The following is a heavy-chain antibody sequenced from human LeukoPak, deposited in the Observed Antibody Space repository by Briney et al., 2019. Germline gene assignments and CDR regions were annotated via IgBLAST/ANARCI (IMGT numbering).Heavy chain of an antibody. V-gene: IGHV4-4*02. CDR2: IYHSGST. Sequence: SGTLSLTCAVSGGSISSSNWWSWVRQPPGKGLEWIGEIYHSGSTNYNPSLKGRVTISVDKSKNQFSLKLSSVTAADTAVYYCARAGGDYVWGSYCQVALDYWGQGTLVTVSS. D-gene: IGHD3-16*01. CDR3: ARAGGDYVWGSYCQVALDY. J-gene: IGHJ4*02. CDR1: GGSISSSNW.